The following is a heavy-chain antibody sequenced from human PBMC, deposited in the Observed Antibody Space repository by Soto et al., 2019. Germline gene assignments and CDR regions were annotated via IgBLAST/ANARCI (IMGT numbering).Heavy chain of an antibody. CDR1: GFAFSSYT. CDR3: AKARCSGNPCYVPDY. V-gene: IGHV3-23*01. D-gene: IGHD2-15*01. Sequence: PGGSLRLSCAASGFAFSSYTMTWVRQAPGKGLEGGSANSGSGGSPYYADSVKGRFTISRDNPKNTLFLQMNTLRAEDTATYYCAKARCSGNPCYVPDYWGHGTLVTVSS. J-gene: IGHJ4*01. CDR2: NSGSGGSP.